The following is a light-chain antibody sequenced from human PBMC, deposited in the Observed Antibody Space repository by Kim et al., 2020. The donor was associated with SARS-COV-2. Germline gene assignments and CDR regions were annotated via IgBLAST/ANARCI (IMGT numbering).Light chain of an antibody. CDR3: QAWDSRTVI. Sequence: SSELTQPPSVSVSPGQTANITCSGDTLGDKYACWYQQKPGQSPVLVIYEGTERPSGIPERFSGSKSGTTATLTISGTQAMDEADYYCQAWDSRTVIFGGGTQLTVL. J-gene: IGLJ2*01. CDR2: EGT. CDR1: TLGDKY. V-gene: IGLV3-1*01.